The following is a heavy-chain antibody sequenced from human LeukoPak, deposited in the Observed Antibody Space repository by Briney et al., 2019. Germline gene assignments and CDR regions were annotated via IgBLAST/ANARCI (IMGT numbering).Heavy chain of an antibody. Sequence: SETLSLTCTVSGGSISSYYWSWIRQPPGKGLEWIGYIYYSGSTNYNPSLKSRVTISVDTSKNQFSLKLSSVTAADTAVYYCARSMVEHVDYWGQGTLVTVSS. CDR2: IYYSGST. CDR1: GGSISSYY. J-gene: IGHJ4*02. D-gene: IGHD2-15*01. V-gene: IGHV4-59*12. CDR3: ARSMVEHVDY.